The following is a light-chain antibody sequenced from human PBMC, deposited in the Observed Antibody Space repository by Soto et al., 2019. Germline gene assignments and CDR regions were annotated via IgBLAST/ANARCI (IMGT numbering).Light chain of an antibody. V-gene: IGKV1-5*03. Sequence: DIQMTQSPSTLSASVGDRVSITCRASQSFPSYLAWYQQQPGKAPKLLIYKASSLESGVPSRFSGSGSGTEFTLTISSLQPDDFATYYCQQYHSYPFTFGGGTKVDI. J-gene: IGKJ4*01. CDR1: QSFPSY. CDR2: KAS. CDR3: QQYHSYPFT.